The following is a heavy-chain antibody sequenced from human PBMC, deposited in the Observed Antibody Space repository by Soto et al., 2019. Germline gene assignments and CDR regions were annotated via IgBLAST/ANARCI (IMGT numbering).Heavy chain of an antibody. J-gene: IGHJ6*02. V-gene: IGHV4-34*01. CDR2: INHSGNT. D-gene: IGHD3-22*01. CDR1: GGSFSGYF. CDR3: ARHNYDCCGYGYYYYVNDV. Sequence: SETLSLTCAVYGGSFSGYFWSWIRQPPGKGLEWIGEINHSGNTNYNPSLKSRVTISVDASKNQFSLKLSSVTAADTAVYYCARHNYDCCGYGYYYYVNDVWGQRTTVTGS.